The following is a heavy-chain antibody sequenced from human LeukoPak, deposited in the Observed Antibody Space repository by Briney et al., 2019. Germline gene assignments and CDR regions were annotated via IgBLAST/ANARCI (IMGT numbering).Heavy chain of an antibody. CDR2: ISYDGGIT. Sequence: PGGSLRLSCAASGFTFSSYAMYWVRQAPGKGPEWLAVISYDGGITHYADSVKDRFTISRDNSKNTLFLQLNSLRGDDTAVCYCARDTTYYYDGGSSGPHYFDYWGQGTLVTVSS. J-gene: IGHJ4*02. CDR1: GFTFSSYA. D-gene: IGHD3-10*01. V-gene: IGHV3-30*01. CDR3: ARDTTYYYDGGSSGPHYFDY.